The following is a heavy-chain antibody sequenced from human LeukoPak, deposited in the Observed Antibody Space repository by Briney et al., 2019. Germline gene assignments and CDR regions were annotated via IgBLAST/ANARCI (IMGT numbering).Heavy chain of an antibody. CDR1: GYTFTSYG. V-gene: IGHV1-18*01. Sequence: ASVKVSCKASGYTFTSYGISWVRQAPGQGLEWMGWISAHNGNTNHAQKLQGRVTMTTDTSTSTAYMELRSLRSDDTAVYYCARVDTFGEFDYWGQGTLVTVSS. D-gene: IGHD3-10*01. J-gene: IGHJ4*02. CDR2: ISAHNGNT. CDR3: ARVDTFGEFDY.